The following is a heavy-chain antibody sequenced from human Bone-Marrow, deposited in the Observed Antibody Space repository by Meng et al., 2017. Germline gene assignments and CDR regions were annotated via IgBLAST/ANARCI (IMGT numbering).Heavy chain of an antibody. J-gene: IGHJ4*02. CDR1: GFTFSNYE. CDR3: ARGGSYGDVHFDH. Sequence: GESLKISCAASGFTFSNYEMNWVRQAPGKGLEWVSYIDISGTRIFDADSVKGRFTISRDNAENSLYRQMNSLRVEDTAVYYCARGGSYGDVHFDHWGQGTLVTVSS. D-gene: IGHD3-16*01. V-gene: IGHV3-48*03. CDR2: IDISGTRI.